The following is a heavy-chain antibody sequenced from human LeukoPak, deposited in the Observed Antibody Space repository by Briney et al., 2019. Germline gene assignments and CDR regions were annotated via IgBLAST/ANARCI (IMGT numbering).Heavy chain of an antibody. D-gene: IGHD1-26*01. J-gene: IGHJ6*03. V-gene: IGHV1-8*03. Sequence: ASVKVSCKASGYTFTSYDINWVRQATGQGLEWMGWMNPNSGNTGYAQKFQGRVTITRNTSISTAYMELSSLRSEDTAVYCCSRGKLMGGSYYMDVWGKGTTVTVSS. CDR3: SRGKLMGGSYYMDV. CDR2: MNPNSGNT. CDR1: GYTFTSYD.